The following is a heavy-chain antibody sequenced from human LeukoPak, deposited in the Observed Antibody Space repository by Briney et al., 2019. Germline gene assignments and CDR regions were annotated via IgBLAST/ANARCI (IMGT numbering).Heavy chain of an antibody. V-gene: IGHV4-61*02. CDR3: ARDMGCSSTRCYRDAFDI. J-gene: IGHJ3*02. CDR1: GGSISSGSYY. Sequence: SETLSLTCTVSGGSISSGSYYWSWIRQPAGKGLEWIGRIYTSGSTNYNPSLKSRVTISVDTSKNQFSLKLSSVTAADTAVYYCARDMGCSSTRCYRDAFDIWGQGTMVTVSS. CDR2: IYTSGST. D-gene: IGHD2-2*01.